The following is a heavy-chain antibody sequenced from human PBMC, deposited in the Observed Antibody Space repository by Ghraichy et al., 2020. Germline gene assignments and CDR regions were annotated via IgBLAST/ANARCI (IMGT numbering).Heavy chain of an antibody. CDR1: GFTFSSYW. J-gene: IGHJ4*02. Sequence: GGSLRLSCAASGFTFSSYWMSWVRQAPGKGLEWVANIKQDGSEKYYVDSVKGRFTISRDNAKNSLYLQMNSLRAEDTAVYYCACDFWSGYPIADYWGQGTLVTVSS. CDR3: ACDFWSGYPIADY. V-gene: IGHV3-7*01. D-gene: IGHD3-3*01. CDR2: IKQDGSEK.